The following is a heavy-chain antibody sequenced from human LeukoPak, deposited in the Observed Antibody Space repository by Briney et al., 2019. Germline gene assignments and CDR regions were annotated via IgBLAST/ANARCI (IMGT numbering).Heavy chain of an antibody. Sequence: GGSLRLSCAASGFTLSSYAMSWVRQAPGKGLEWGSAISGSVGSTYYADSVKGRFTISRDNSKNTLYLQMNSLRAEDTAVYYCAKDAVPLAAADSYYYYYGMDVWGQGTTVTVSS. CDR3: AKDAVPLAAADSYYYYYGMDV. D-gene: IGHD6-13*01. CDR1: GFTLSSYA. CDR2: ISGSVGST. J-gene: IGHJ6*02. V-gene: IGHV3-23*01.